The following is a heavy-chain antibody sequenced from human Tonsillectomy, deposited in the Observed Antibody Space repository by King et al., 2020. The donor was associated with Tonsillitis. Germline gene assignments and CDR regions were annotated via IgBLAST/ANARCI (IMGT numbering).Heavy chain of an antibody. CDR3: ARGGCSSCISDY. Sequence: VQLVESGGGLIQPGGSLRLSCAASGLTVSNDHMSWVRQAPGKGLEWVSFISGVGTTYYADSVKGRFTISRDNSKNPLYLQMNSLRAEDTAVYFCARGGCSSCISDYWGQGTLVTVSS. D-gene: IGHD6-13*01. CDR2: ISGVGTT. CDR1: GLTVSNDH. J-gene: IGHJ4*02. V-gene: IGHV3-53*01.